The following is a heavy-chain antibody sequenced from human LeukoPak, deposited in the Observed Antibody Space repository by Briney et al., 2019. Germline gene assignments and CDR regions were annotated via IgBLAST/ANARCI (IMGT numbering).Heavy chain of an antibody. D-gene: IGHD3-22*01. CDR3: ARAQDSYDSSGYLDY. Sequence: ASVKVSCKASGYTFTGYYMHWVRQAPGQGLGWMGWINPNSGGTNYAQKFQGWVTMTRDTSISTAYMELSRLRSDDTAVYYCARAQDSYDSSGYLDYWGQGTLVTVSS. CDR1: GYTFTGYY. J-gene: IGHJ4*02. CDR2: INPNSGGT. V-gene: IGHV1-2*04.